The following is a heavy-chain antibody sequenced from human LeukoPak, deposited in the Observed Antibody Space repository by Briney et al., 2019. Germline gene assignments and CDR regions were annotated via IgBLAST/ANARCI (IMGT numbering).Heavy chain of an antibody. CDR1: GGSISSGGYY. Sequence: PSETLSLTCTVSGGSISSGGYYWSWIRQPAGKGLEWIGRIYTSGSTNYNPSLKSRVTISVDTSKNQVSLKLSSVTAADTAVYYCAAQVGATRYWGQGTLVTVSS. CDR3: AAQVGATRY. J-gene: IGHJ4*02. V-gene: IGHV4-61*02. D-gene: IGHD1-26*01. CDR2: IYTSGST.